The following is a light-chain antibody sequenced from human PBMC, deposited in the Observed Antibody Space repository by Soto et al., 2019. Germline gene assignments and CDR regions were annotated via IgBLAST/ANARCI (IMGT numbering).Light chain of an antibody. CDR1: QSVSID. CDR2: GAS. CDR3: QQSNKWPLT. V-gene: IGKV3-15*01. Sequence: EILGTHSPTTLSVSTGDRTPLSCRASQSVSIDLAWYQQTPGQAPRLLIYGASTRATGIPVRFSGSASGTEFTLTISSLQSEDFTVYYCQQSNKWPLTFGQGTKVDIK. J-gene: IGKJ1*01.